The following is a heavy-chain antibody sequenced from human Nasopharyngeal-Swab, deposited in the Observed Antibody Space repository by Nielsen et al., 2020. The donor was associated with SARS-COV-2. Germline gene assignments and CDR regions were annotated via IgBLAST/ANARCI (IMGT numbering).Heavy chain of an antibody. V-gene: IGHV3-48*02. CDR2: ITASSSAT. CDR1: GFTFRTYS. J-gene: IGHJ3*02. D-gene: IGHD4/OR15-4a*01. Sequence: GGSLRLSCSASGFTFRTYSMNWVRKAPGKGLEWVAHITASSSATNYADFVRGRFTISRDNARNSLYLQMNTLRNEDTAVFYCATGRDYGFDIWGQGTMVAVSS. CDR3: ATGRDYGFDI.